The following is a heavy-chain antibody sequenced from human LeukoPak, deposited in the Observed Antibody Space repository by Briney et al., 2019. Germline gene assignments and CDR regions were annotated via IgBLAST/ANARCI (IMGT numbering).Heavy chain of an antibody. Sequence: PSETLSLTCTVSGGSISDYYWSWIRQPPGKGLEWIGYIHYSGSTNYNPSLKSRVTISVDTSKKQFSLKLSSVTAADTAVYYCARGREETWLAPWGYWGQGTLITVSS. J-gene: IGHJ4*02. CDR3: ARGREETWLAPWGY. V-gene: IGHV4-59*01. CDR1: GGSISDYY. D-gene: IGHD6-19*01. CDR2: IHYSGST.